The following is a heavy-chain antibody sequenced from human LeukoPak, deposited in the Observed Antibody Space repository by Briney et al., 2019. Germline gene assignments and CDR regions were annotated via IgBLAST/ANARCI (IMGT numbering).Heavy chain of an antibody. V-gene: IGHV1-8*01. CDR2: MNPNSGNT. CDR1: GYTFTSYD. CDR3: ARALGYCSGGSCYPLDY. J-gene: IGHJ4*02. D-gene: IGHD2-15*01. Sequence: GASVKVSCKASGYTFTSYDINWVRQATGQGLEWTGWMNPNSGNTGYAQKFQGRVTMTRNTSISTAYMELSSLRSEDTAVYYCARALGYCSGGSCYPLDYWGQGTLVTVSS.